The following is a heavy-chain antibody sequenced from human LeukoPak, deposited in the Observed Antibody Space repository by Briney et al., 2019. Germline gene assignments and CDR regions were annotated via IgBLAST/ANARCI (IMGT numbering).Heavy chain of an antibody. D-gene: IGHD5-18*01. CDR3: ARGGSTYSSY. J-gene: IGHJ4*02. CDR1: GFMFSSFW. CDR2: INSDGSSR. V-gene: IGHV3-74*01. Sequence: GGSLRLSCAASGFMFSSFWMHWVRQAPGKGLVWVSRINSDGSSRSYADSVKGRFTISRDNAKNTLYLQMNSLRAEDMAVYFCARGGSTYSSYWGQGALVTVSS.